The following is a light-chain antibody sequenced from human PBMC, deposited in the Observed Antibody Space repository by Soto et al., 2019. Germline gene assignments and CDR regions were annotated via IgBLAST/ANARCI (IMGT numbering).Light chain of an antibody. CDR3: QQYGSSPET. CDR1: QSVSNNY. V-gene: IGKV3-20*01. Sequence: EIVLTQSPCTLSLSPGERATLSCRASQSVSNNYLAWYQQKPGQAPRLLIYGASSRATGIPDRFSGSGSGTEFSLTISSLQSEDFAVYYCQQYGSSPETFGQGTKVDIK. J-gene: IGKJ1*01. CDR2: GAS.